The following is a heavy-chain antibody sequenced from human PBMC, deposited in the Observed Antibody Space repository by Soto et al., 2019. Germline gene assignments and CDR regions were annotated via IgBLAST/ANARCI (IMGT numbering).Heavy chain of an antibody. D-gene: IGHD3-3*01. CDR3: TTGFRYDFWSGYYQPYYYYGMDV. J-gene: IGHJ6*02. V-gene: IGHV3-15*01. CDR1: GFTFSNAW. Sequence: GGSLRLSCAASGFTFSNAWMSWVRQAPGKGLEWVGRIKSKTDGGTTDYAAPVKGRFTISRDDSKNTLYLQMNSLKTEDTAVYYCTTGFRYDFWSGYYQPYYYYGMDVWGQGTTVTVSS. CDR2: IKSKTDGGTT.